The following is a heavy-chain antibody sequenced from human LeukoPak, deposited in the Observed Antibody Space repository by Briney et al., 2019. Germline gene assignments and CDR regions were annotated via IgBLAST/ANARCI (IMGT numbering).Heavy chain of an antibody. D-gene: IGHD6-13*01. CDR1: GFTLSPYT. Sequence: PGGSLRLPCTASGFTLSPYTMNGVRQARGKGLECVSSVSGTSNYILYADSVKGRFTISRDNAKNSLYLQMNSLRAEDTAVYYCARHLEYISSWSACYFDCWGQGVLVTVSS. V-gene: IGHV3-21*01. J-gene: IGHJ4*02. CDR2: VSGTSNYI. CDR3: ARHLEYISSWSACYFDC.